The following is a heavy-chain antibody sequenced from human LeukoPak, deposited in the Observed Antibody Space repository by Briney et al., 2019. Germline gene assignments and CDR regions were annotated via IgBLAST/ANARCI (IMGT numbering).Heavy chain of an antibody. CDR1: GYTFTSYA. D-gene: IGHD3-3*01. J-gene: IGHJ4*02. V-gene: IGHV1-3*01. CDR2: INAGNGNT. CDR3: ARHDFWSGPFDY. Sequence: ASVKVSCKASGYTFTSYAMHWVRQASGQRLEWMGWINAGNGNTKYSQKFQGRVTITRDTSASTAYMELSSLRSEDTAVYYCARHDFWSGPFDYWGQGTLVTVSS.